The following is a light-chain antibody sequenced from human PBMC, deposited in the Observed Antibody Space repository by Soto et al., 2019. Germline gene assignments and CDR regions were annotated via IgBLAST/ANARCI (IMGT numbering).Light chain of an antibody. Sequence: EIVVTQSPGTLSLSPGERATLSCRASQSVYRNYLAWYQQKPGQAPRLLMYGASSRATGIPDRFSGSGAGTDFTLTISRLEPEDFAVYSCQQYCTSPPTFGGGTKVEI. CDR2: GAS. J-gene: IGKJ4*01. CDR3: QQYCTSPPT. V-gene: IGKV3-20*01. CDR1: QSVYRNY.